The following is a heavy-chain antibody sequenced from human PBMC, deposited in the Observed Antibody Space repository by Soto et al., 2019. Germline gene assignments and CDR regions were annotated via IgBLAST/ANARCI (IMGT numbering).Heavy chain of an antibody. CDR3: ARGTRPPLYYDFWSGTGGGPHYFDY. V-gene: IGHV4-59*01. D-gene: IGHD3-3*01. J-gene: IGHJ4*02. Sequence: SETLSLTCTVSGGSISSYYWSWIRQPPGKGLEWIGYIYYSGSTNYNPSLKSRVTISVDTSKNQFSLKLSSVTAADTAVYYCARGTRPPLYYDFWSGTGGGPHYFDYWGQGTLVTVSS. CDR1: GGSISSYY. CDR2: IYYSGST.